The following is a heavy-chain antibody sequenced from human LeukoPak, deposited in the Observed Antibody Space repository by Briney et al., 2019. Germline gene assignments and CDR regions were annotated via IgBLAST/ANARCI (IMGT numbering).Heavy chain of an antibody. J-gene: IGHJ2*01. CDR1: GFTFSGYE. CDR3: ARKTDRLGAVGRDRYFDL. D-gene: IGHD6-19*01. V-gene: IGHV3-48*03. Sequence: GGSLRLSCTASGFTFSGYEMTWVRQAPGKGLEWMSYISVNGGAMHYADSVRGRFTTSRDDAKNSLYLHMNSLRVEDSAIYYCARKTDRLGAVGRDRYFDLWGRGTLITVSS. CDR2: ISVNGGAM.